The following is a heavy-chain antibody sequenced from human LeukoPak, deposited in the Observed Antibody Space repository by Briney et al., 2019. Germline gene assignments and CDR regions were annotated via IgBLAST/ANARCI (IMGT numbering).Heavy chain of an antibody. D-gene: IGHD5-24*01. CDR1: GYTFTSYH. CDR2: INPSGGST. Sequence: ASVKVSCKASGYTFTSYHMHWLRQAPGQGLEWMGIINPSGGSTSYSKKFQGRVTMTRDTSTSTVYMELSSLRSEDTAVYDWARDRSDDGQDCWGQGTLVTVSS. V-gene: IGHV1-46*01. CDR3: ARDRSDDGQDC. J-gene: IGHJ4*02.